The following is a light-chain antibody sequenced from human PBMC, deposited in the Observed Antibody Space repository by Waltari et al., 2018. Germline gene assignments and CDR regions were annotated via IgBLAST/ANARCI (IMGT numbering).Light chain of an antibody. CDR1: KLGDKY. CDR2: EDT. V-gene: IGLV3-1*01. CDR3: QVWDGITSTGV. Sequence: SYELTQPPSVSVSSGQTAIITCSGDKLGDKYVCWYQQKPGQSPVLIIYEDTMRPSGIPERCSGSNSGNTATLTIGGTQTLDEADYYCQVWDGITSTGVFGGGTRLTVL. J-gene: IGLJ3*02.